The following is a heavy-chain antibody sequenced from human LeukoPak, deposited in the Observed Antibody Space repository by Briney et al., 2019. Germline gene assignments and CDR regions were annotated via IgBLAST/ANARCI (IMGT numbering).Heavy chain of an antibody. Sequence: KPSETLSLTCTVSGGSISSSSYYWGWIRQPPGKGLEWIGSIYYSGSTYYNPSLKSRVTISVDTSKNQFSLKLSSVTAADTAVYYCARRRRSGGWYFYYFDYWGQGTLVTVSS. CDR2: IYYSGST. J-gene: IGHJ4*02. D-gene: IGHD6-19*01. CDR1: GGSISSSSYY. V-gene: IGHV4-39*01. CDR3: ARRRRSGGWYFYYFDY.